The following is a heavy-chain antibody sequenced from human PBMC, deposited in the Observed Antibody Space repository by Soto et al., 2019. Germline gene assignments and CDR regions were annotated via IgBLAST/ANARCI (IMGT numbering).Heavy chain of an antibody. CDR3: ARGYCSGGSCYWFDP. V-gene: IGHV1-69*01. J-gene: IGHJ5*02. Sequence: VKVSCKASGGTFSSYAISWVRQAPGQGLEWMGGIIPIFGTANYAQKFQGRVTITADESTSTAYMELSSLRSEDTAVYYCARGYCSGGSCYWFDPWGQGTLVTVSS. CDR2: IIPIFGTA. CDR1: GGTFSSYA. D-gene: IGHD2-15*01.